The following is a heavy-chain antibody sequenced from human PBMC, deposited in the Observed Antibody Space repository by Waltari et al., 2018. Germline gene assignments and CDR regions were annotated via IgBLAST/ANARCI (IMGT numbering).Heavy chain of an antibody. CDR3: ARAGRITMIVVVIRTGAFDI. D-gene: IGHD3-22*01. CDR2: INHSGST. J-gene: IGHJ3*02. Sequence: QVQLQQWGAGLLKPSETLSLPCAVYGGSFSGSYWRWIRQPPGKGLEWFGEINHSGSTNYNQAVKSRVTITVDTYKNQFSLKLSVGTAEETGVYYWARAGRITMIVVVIRTGAFDIWGQGTMVTVSS. V-gene: IGHV4-34*01. CDR1: GGSFSGSY.